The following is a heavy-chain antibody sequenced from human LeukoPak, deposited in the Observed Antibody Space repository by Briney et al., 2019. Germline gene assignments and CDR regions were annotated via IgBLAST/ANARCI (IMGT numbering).Heavy chain of an antibody. CDR1: GFTFSSYS. CDR2: ISSSGTYV. CDR3: ARGGIVRGSIDGYFDY. J-gene: IGHJ4*02. D-gene: IGHD3-10*01. Sequence: GGSLRLSCAASGFTFSSYSMNWVRQAPGKGLEWVSSISSSGTYVYYADSVKGRFTISRDNAKNSLYLQMNSLRDEDTAVYYCARGGIVRGSIDGYFDYWGQGTLVTVSS. V-gene: IGHV3-21*01.